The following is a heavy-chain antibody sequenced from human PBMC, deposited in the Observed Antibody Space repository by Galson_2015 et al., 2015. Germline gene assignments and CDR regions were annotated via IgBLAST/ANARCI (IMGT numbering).Heavy chain of an antibody. D-gene: IGHD6-19*01. J-gene: IGHJ5*02. V-gene: IGHV5-51*03. CDR2: IYPGDSDT. CDR3: ARRSSSGWTNWFDP. CDR1: ENSFTSHW. Sequence: QSGAEVKEPGESLQISCKGSENSFTSHWIAWVRQMPGEGLEWMGIIYPGDSDTRYNSSFQGQVTISADKSTTTAYLQFHSLRASDTAIYYCARRSSSGWTNWFDPWGQGTLVTVSS.